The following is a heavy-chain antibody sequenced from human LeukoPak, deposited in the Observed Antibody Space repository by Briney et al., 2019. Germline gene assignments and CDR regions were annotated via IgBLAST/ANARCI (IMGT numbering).Heavy chain of an antibody. V-gene: IGHV3-9*01. CDR1: GFTFDDYA. J-gene: IGHJ4*02. CDR2: ISWNSGSI. Sequence: GGSLRLSCAASGFTFDDYAMHWVRQAPGKGLEWVSGISWNSGSIGYADSVKGRFTISRDNAKNSLYLQMYSLRAEDTALYYCAKASVHSSGWYYFDYWGQGTLVTVSS. CDR3: AKASVHSSGWYYFDY. D-gene: IGHD6-19*01.